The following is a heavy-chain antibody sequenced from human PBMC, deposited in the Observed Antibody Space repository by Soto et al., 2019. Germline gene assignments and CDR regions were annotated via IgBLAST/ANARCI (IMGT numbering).Heavy chain of an antibody. CDR3: AHASTAAVTKRGELNY. V-gene: IGHV2-5*02. Sequence: QITLKESDPAVVKPTQTLTLTCTFSGFSRRTRGMGVGWISQPPGKALEWLALIYWDDAKRYSPALKTRLTITEETYPKRGVLTMNNVDPVDTATYYCAHASTAAVTKRGELNYWGKGTLVPVSS. J-gene: IGHJ4*02. D-gene: IGHD2-2*01. CDR1: GFSRRTRGMG. CDR2: IYWDDAK.